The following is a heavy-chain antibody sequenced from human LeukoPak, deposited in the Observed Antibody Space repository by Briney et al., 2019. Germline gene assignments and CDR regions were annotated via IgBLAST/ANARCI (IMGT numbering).Heavy chain of an antibody. J-gene: IGHJ4*02. CDR3: ARDRCSGGSCYLDY. CDR2: ISSSSGTI. CDR1: GFTFSSYS. V-gene: IGHV3-48*02. Sequence: PGGSLRLSCAASGFTFSSYSMNWVRQAPGKGLEWVSYISSSSGTIYYADSVKGRFTISRDNAKNSLCLQMNSLRDEDTAVYYCARDRCSGGSCYLDYWGQGTLVTVSS. D-gene: IGHD2-15*01.